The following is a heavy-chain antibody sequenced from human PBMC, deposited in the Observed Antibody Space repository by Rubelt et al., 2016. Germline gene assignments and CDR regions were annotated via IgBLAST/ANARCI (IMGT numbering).Heavy chain of an antibody. J-gene: IGHJ4*02. CDR2: ISAYNGNT. D-gene: IGHD1-7*01. CDR1: GYTFTSYG. V-gene: IGHV1-18*01. CDR3: ARDLPPFRRYNWNFPLDY. Sequence: QVQLVQSGAEVKKPGASVKVSCKASGYTFTSYGISWVRQAPGQGLEWMGWISAYNGNTNYAQKVQGRVTMTTDTSTSTAYMELRSLRSDDTAVYYCARDLPPFRRYNWNFPLDYWGQGTLVTVSS.